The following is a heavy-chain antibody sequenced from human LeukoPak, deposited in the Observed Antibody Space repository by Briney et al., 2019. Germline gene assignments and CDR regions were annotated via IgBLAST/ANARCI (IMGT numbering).Heavy chain of an antibody. D-gene: IGHD3-9*01. CDR1: GFTFSSYG. Sequence: GGSLRLSCAASGFTFSSYGMHWVRQPPGKGLEWVALISYDGSNKYYADSVKGRFTISRDNSKNTLYLQMNSLRAEDTAVYYCAKSSDILTGYYSYFESWGQGTLVTVSS. CDR2: ISYDGSNK. V-gene: IGHV3-30*18. CDR3: AKSSDILTGYYSYFES. J-gene: IGHJ4*02.